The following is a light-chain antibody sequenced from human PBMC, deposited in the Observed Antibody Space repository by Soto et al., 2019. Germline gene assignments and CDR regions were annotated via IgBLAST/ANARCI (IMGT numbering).Light chain of an antibody. J-gene: IGLJ2*01. V-gene: IGLV2-11*01. Sequence: QSALTQPRSVSGSPGQSVALSCAGTSSDVGRYNYVSWYQQYPGKAPKLIIYDVTKRPSGVPDRYSGSKSGNTASLTISGLQAEDDADYYCCSFAGLFGGGTKLTVL. CDR2: DVT. CDR3: CSFAGL. CDR1: SSDVGRYNY.